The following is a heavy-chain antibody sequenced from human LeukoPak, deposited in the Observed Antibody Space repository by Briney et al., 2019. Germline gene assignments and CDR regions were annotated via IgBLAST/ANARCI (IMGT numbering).Heavy chain of an antibody. D-gene: IGHD3-9*01. CDR2: INPNSGGT. CDR3: ARVPLPGVYYDILTGYADFDY. J-gene: IGHJ4*02. CDR1: GYTFTGYY. Sequence: ASVKVSCKASGYTFTGYYMHWVRQAPGQGLEWMGWINPNSGGTNYAQKFQGRVTMTRDTSISTAYMELSRLRSDDTAVYYCARVPLPGVYYDILTGYADFDYWGQGTLVTVSS. V-gene: IGHV1-2*02.